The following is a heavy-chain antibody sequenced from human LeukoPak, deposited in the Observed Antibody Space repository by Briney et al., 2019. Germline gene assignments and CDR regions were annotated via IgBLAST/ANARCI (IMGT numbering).Heavy chain of an antibody. D-gene: IGHD6-19*01. V-gene: IGHV1-69*04. J-gene: IGHJ3*02. CDR2: IIPILGIA. Sequence: SVKVSCKASGGTFSSHAISWVRQAPGQGLEWMGRIIPILGIANYAQKFQGRVTITADKSTSTAYMELSSLRSEDTAVYYCQGGYSSGWSLFDIWGQGTMVTVSS. CDR1: GGTFSSHA. CDR3: QGGYSSGWSLFDI.